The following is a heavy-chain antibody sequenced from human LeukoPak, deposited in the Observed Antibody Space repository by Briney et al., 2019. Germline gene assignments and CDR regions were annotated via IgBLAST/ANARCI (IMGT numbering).Heavy chain of an antibody. J-gene: IGHJ5*02. CDR2: IYYSGNT. Sequence: QSSETLSLTCTVSGVSISSSNSYWGWIRQPPGKGLEWIGSIYYSGNTYYNASLKSQVSISIDTSKNQFSLKLTSVTAADTAVYYCARLSSLANIAARGRTWLDPWGQGSLVTVSS. V-gene: IGHV4-39*01. CDR1: GVSISSSNSY. D-gene: IGHD6-6*01. CDR3: ARLSSLANIAARGRTWLDP.